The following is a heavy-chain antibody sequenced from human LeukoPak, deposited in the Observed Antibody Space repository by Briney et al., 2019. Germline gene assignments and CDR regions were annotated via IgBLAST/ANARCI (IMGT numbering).Heavy chain of an antibody. J-gene: IGHJ6*04. CDR3: ARDLDDILTGAYYYYYGMDV. V-gene: IGHV3-30*04. Sequence: GRSLRLSCAASGFTFSSYAMHWVRQAPGKGLEWVAVISYDGSNKYYADSVKGRFTISRDNSKNTLYLQMNSLRAEDTAVYYCARDLDDILTGAYYYYYGMDVWGKGTTVTVSS. D-gene: IGHD3-9*01. CDR2: ISYDGSNK. CDR1: GFTFSSYA.